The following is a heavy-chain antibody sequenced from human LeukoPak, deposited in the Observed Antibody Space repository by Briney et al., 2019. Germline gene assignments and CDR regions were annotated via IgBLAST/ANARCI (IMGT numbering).Heavy chain of an antibody. J-gene: IGHJ4*02. CDR3: MGGFDY. CDR1: GFTFDDYA. CDR2: ISWNSGSI. V-gene: IGHV3-9*01. Sequence: GRSLRLSCAASGFTFDDYAMHWVRQAPGKGLEWVSGISWNSGSIGYADSVKGRFTISRDNAKNSLYLQMNSLGAEDTALYYCMGGFDYWGQGTLVTVSS. D-gene: IGHD3-16*01.